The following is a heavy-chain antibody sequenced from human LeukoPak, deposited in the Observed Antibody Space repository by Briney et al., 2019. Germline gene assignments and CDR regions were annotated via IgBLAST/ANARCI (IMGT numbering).Heavy chain of an antibody. J-gene: IGHJ3*02. D-gene: IGHD1-1*01. V-gene: IGHV1-2*02. Sequence: ASVKVSCKASGYTFTAYYIHWVRQAPGQGLEWMGWINPNSGGTNYAQKFQGRVTMTRDTSISTAYMELSRLRSDDTAAYYCARESPNSRGAFDIWGQGTMVTVSS. CDR3: ARESPNSRGAFDI. CDR2: INPNSGGT. CDR1: GYTFTAYY.